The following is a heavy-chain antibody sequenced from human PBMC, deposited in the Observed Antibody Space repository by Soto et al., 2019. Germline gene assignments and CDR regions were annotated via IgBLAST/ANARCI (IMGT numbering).Heavy chain of an antibody. J-gene: IGHJ4*02. V-gene: IGHV3-33*01. CDR1: GFTFGRYG. D-gene: IGHD5-12*01. Sequence: GGSLRLSCEASGFTFGRYGMHWVRQAPGKGLDWVAVIWYDASYKYYANSVKGRFTISRDNSANTVYLQMNSLTVEDTAVYYCARRHCDATTCETFDQWGQGTLVTVSS. CDR3: ARRHCDATTCETFDQ. CDR2: IWYDASYK.